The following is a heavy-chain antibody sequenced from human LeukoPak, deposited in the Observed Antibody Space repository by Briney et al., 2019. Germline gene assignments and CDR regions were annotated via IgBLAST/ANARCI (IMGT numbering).Heavy chain of an antibody. CDR3: ARDNHLDSSGATPFDY. Sequence: LAGGSLRLXCAASGFTDSSNYMSWVRQAPGKGLEWVSVIYSGGSTYYADSVKGRFTISKDNSKNTLYLQMNSLRSEDTAVYYCARDNHLDSSGATPFDYWGQGTLVTVSS. CDR1: GFTDSSNY. D-gene: IGHD6-19*01. CDR2: IYSGGST. J-gene: IGHJ4*02. V-gene: IGHV3-53*05.